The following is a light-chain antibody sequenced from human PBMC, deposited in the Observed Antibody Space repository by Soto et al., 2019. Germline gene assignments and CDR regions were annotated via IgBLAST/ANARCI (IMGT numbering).Light chain of an antibody. CDR3: MQSLQTPWT. V-gene: IGKV2-28*01. CDR2: LGS. Sequence: DVVMTQSPLSLPVTLGQPASISCRSSQTLLHSNGYNYLDWYLQKPGQSPQLLIYLGSNRASGVPDRFSGSGSGTGFTLKISRVEADDVGVYYCMQSLQTPWTFGQGTKVDIK. CDR1: QTLLHSNGYNY. J-gene: IGKJ1*01.